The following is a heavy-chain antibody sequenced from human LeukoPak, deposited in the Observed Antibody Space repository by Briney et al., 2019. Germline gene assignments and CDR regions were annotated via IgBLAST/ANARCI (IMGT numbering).Heavy chain of an antibody. CDR3: ARAYDLTGFWSGYAAYYYYYYMDV. CDR2: ISSSSSTI. Sequence: GGSLRLSCAASGFTFSDYYMSWIRQAPGKGLEWVSYISSSSSTIYYADSVKGRFTISRDNAKNSLYLQMNSLRAEDTAVYYCARAYDLTGFWSGYAAYYYYYYMDVWGKGTTVTVSS. D-gene: IGHD3-3*01. J-gene: IGHJ6*03. V-gene: IGHV3-11*04. CDR1: GFTFSDYY.